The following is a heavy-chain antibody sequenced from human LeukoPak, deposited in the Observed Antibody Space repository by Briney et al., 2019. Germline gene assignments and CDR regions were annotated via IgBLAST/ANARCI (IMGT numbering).Heavy chain of an antibody. Sequence: AASVKVSCKASGYTLTGYHMHWVRQAPGQGLEWVGWINPNSGGTNYAQKFQGRVTMTRDTSISTAYMELSRLRSDDTAVYYCARPPYSGSYYSPPPLYYWGQGTLVTVSS. D-gene: IGHD1-26*01. V-gene: IGHV1-2*02. CDR1: GYTLTGYH. CDR2: INPNSGGT. J-gene: IGHJ4*02. CDR3: ARPPYSGSYYSPPPLYY.